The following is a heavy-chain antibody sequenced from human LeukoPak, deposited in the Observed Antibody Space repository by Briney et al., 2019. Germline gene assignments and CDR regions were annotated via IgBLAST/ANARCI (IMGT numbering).Heavy chain of an antibody. D-gene: IGHD3-10*01. CDR3: ASSITMVRGVMGY. CDR2: IWYDGSKR. Sequence: GGSLRLSCAPSGFTFSNYGIHWVRQAPGKGLEWVAIIWYDGSKRYYADSVKGRFTISRDNSKNTLYLQMNSLRAEDTAVYYCASSITMVRGVMGYWGQGTLVTVSS. J-gene: IGHJ4*02. V-gene: IGHV3-33*01. CDR1: GFTFSNYG.